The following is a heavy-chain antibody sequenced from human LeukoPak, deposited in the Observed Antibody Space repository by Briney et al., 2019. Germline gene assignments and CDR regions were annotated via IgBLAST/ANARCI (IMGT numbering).Heavy chain of an antibody. Sequence: ASVRVSCKASGYIFIAYYMHWFPQAPGHGLEWMGWVNPDNGGTDSAQKFRGRVTMTSGTSISTAYMELSGLTSDDTAVYYCARGPATAAFDVWGQGTMVTVSS. D-gene: IGHD2-15*01. V-gene: IGHV1-2*02. CDR2: VNPDNGGT. CDR1: GYIFIAYY. J-gene: IGHJ3*01. CDR3: ARGPATAAFDV.